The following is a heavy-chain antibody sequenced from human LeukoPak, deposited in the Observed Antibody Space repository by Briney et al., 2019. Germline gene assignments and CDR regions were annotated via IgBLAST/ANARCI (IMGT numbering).Heavy chain of an antibody. Sequence: GGSLRLSCAASGFAFSDHYMDWVRQAPGKGLEWVGRTGNKANSFTAGYAASVRGRFTISRDDSKNSLYLQMNSLKTEDTAVYYCARVGYAVYYFDYWGQGTLVTVSS. CDR1: GFAFSDHY. D-gene: IGHD1-1*01. CDR2: TGNKANSFTA. J-gene: IGHJ4*02. V-gene: IGHV3-72*01. CDR3: ARVGYAVYYFDY.